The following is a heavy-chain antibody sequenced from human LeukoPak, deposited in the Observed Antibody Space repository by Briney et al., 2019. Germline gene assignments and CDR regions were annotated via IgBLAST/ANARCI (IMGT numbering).Heavy chain of an antibody. CDR1: GFIFSSYT. V-gene: IGHV3-48*01. CDR2: ITSSTSTI. J-gene: IGHJ4*02. CDR3: ARSLTMVRAYDY. Sequence: GGSLRLSCAASGFIFSSYTMNWVRQAPGKGLEWVSYITSSTSTIYYADSVKGRFTISRDNSKNTVYLQMNSLRTEDTAVYYCARSLTMVRAYDYWGQGTLVTVSS. D-gene: IGHD3-10*01.